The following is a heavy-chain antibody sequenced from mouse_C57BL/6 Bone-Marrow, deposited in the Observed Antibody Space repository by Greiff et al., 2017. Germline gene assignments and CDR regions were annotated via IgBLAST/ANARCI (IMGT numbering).Heavy chain of an antibody. CDR3: ALYYGNYGFAY. Sequence: EVKLVESGGGLVKPGGSLKLSCAASGFTFSDYGMHWVRQAPEKGLEWVAYISSGSSTIYYADTVKGRFTICRDNAKNTLFLQMTSLRSEDTAMYYCALYYGNYGFAYWGQGTLVTVSA. D-gene: IGHD2-1*01. J-gene: IGHJ3*01. CDR2: ISSGSSTI. CDR1: GFTFSDYG. V-gene: IGHV5-17*01.